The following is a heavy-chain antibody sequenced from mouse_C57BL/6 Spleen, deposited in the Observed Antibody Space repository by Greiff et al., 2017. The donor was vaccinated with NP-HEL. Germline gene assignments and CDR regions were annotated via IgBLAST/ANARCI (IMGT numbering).Heavy chain of an antibody. J-gene: IGHJ4*01. CDR3: ADSSGYVGYYAMDY. CDR1: GFNIKNTY. Sequence: EVKLQESVAELVRPGASVKLSCTASGFNIKNTYMHWVKQRPEQGLEWIGRIDPANGNTKYAPKFQGKATITADTSSNTAYLQLSSLTSEDTAIYYGADSSGYVGYYAMDYWGQGTSVTVSS. V-gene: IGHV14-3*01. CDR2: IDPANGNT. D-gene: IGHD3-2*02.